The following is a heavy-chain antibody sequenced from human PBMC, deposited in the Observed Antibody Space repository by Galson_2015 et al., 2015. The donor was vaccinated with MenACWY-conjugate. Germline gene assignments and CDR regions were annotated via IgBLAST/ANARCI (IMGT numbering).Heavy chain of an antibody. J-gene: IGHJ4*02. D-gene: IGHD3-3*01. CDR1: EYSFTRFW. CDR2: IYPPASDT. CDR3: AIAIYDFWSGYSFDY. V-gene: IGHV5-51*01. Sequence: QSGAEVKKPGESLKISCKGSEYSFTRFWIGWVRQMPGKGLEWMGIIYPPASDTKYSPSFQGQVTMSADKSITTTYLQWSSLKASDTAMYYCAIAIYDFWSGYSFDYWGQGTQVTVSS.